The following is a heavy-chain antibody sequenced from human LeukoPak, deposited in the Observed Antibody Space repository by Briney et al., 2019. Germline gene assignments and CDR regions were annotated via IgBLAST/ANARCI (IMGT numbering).Heavy chain of an antibody. CDR3: AKDFVGTGNFRGGDY. CDR2: IYHSGST. CDR1: GGSISSRNW. Sequence: SGTLSLTCAVSGGSISSRNWWSWVRQPPGKGLEWIGEIYHSGSTNYNPSLKTRVTISVDKSKNQFSLKLSSVTAADTALYYCAKDFVGTGNFRGGDYWGQGTLVTVSS. V-gene: IGHV4-4*02. J-gene: IGHJ4*02. D-gene: IGHD1-1*01.